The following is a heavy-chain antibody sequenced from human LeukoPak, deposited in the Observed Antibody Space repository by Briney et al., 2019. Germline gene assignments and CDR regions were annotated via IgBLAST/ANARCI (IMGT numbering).Heavy chain of an antibody. J-gene: IGHJ3*01. D-gene: IGHD1-26*01. V-gene: IGHV4-39*07. CDR3: ARALSGGGHAFDL. CDR2: IYYSGST. Sequence: SETLSLTCTVSGGSIRSSSYHWGWIRQPPGKGLEWIGSIYYSGSTYYNPSLKSRVTRSVDTSKNQFSLRLNSVTAAGTAVYYCARALSGGGHAFDLWGQGTMITVSS. CDR1: GGSIRSSSYH.